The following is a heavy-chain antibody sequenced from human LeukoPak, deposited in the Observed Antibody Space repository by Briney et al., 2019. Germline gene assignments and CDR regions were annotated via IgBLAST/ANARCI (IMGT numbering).Heavy chain of an antibody. CDR2: INSNTSGI. D-gene: IGHD2-8*02. CDR1: GYTFTSYH. Sequence: ASVKLSCKASGYTFTSYHMHWVRQAPGQGLEWMGWINSNTSGINYAQSFQGRVSMTRDTSNSTVYMEETSLTSDDTAVYYCARGVGTWYYFDFWGQGTLVTVSS. V-gene: IGHV1-2*02. J-gene: IGHJ4*02. CDR3: ARGVGTWYYFDF.